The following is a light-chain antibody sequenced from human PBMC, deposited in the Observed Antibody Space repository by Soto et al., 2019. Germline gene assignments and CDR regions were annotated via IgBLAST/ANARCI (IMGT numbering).Light chain of an antibody. CDR3: QQYNNWPLT. V-gene: IGKV3-15*01. J-gene: IGKJ4*01. CDR2: GAS. Sequence: EIVMTQPPATLSVSPGERATLSCRASQSVSSNLAWHQQKPGQAPRLLIYGASTRATGIPARFSGSGSGTEFTLTISSLQSEDFAVYYCQQYNNWPLTFGGGTKVDSK. CDR1: QSVSSN.